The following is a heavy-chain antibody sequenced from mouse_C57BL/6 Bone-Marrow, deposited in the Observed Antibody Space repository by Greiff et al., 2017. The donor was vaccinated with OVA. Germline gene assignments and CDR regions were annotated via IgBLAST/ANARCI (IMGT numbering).Heavy chain of an antibody. CDR1: GYSFTIYY. CDR3: ARSNYGGLAMDY. Sequence: VQLQQSGPELVKPGASVKISCKASGYSFTIYYIHWVKQGPGQGLEWIGWIYPGSVHTKYNEKFKGKATLTADTSSSTAYMQLSSLTSEDSAVYYGARSNYGGLAMDYWGQGTSVTVSS. V-gene: IGHV1-66*01. D-gene: IGHD2-5*01. CDR2: IYPGSVHT. J-gene: IGHJ4*01.